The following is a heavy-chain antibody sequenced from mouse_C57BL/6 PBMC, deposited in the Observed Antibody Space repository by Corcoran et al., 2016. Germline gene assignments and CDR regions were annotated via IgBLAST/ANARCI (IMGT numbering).Heavy chain of an antibody. V-gene: IGHV1-76*01. D-gene: IGHD1-1*01. CDR2: IYPGSGNT. Sequence: QVQLKQSGAELVRPGASLKLSCKASGYTFTDYYINWVKQRPGQGLEWIARIYPGSGNTYYNEKFKGKATLTAEKSSSTAYMQLSSLTSEDSAVYFCARDRFHYYGSSYWYFDVWGTGTTVTVSS. J-gene: IGHJ1*03. CDR1: GYTFTDYY. CDR3: ARDRFHYYGSSYWYFDV.